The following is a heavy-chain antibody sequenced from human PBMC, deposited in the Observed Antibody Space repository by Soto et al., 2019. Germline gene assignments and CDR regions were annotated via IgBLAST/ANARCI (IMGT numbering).Heavy chain of an antibody. Sequence: QITLKEYGPTLVKPTQTLTLTCTLSGFSLSTSGVGVGWIRQPPGKALEWLALIYWDDDKRYSPSLKSRVTITKDTSKNQVALTMTNMDPVDTATYYCTLSTIVGTLLRFDFWGQGTLVTVSS. V-gene: IGHV2-5*02. CDR3: TLSTIVGTLLRFDF. CDR2: IYWDDDK. CDR1: GFSLSTSGVG. D-gene: IGHD5-12*01. J-gene: IGHJ4*02.